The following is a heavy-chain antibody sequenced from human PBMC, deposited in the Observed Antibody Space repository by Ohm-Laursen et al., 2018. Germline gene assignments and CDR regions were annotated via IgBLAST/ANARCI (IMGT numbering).Heavy chain of an antibody. D-gene: IGHD3-16*01. Sequence: SLRLSCAASGFALSTSGINWVRQAPGKGLEWVAAMSFLGSSKYYADSVKGRFTISRDNSKNTLYLQMSSLRAEDTAVYYCARFGVNHGMDVWGQGTTVTVSS. CDR1: GFALSTSG. CDR2: MSFLGSSK. CDR3: ARFGVNHGMDV. J-gene: IGHJ6*02. V-gene: IGHV3-30*03.